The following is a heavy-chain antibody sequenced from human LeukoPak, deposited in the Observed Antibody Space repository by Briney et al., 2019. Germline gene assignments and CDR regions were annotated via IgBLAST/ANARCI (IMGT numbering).Heavy chain of an antibody. V-gene: IGHV1-18*01. CDR2: ISAYNGNT. J-gene: IGHJ4*02. CDR3: ARVRNYYDSSGTGDY. CDR1: GGTFSSYA. D-gene: IGHD3-22*01. Sequence: ASVKVSCKASGGTFSSYAISWVRQAPGQGLEWMGWISAYNGNTNYAQKLQGRVTMTTDTSTSTAYMELRSLRSDDTAVYYCARVRNYYDSSGTGDYWGQGTLVTVSS.